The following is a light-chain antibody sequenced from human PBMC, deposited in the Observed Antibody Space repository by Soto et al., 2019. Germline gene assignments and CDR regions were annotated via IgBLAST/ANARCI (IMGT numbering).Light chain of an antibody. J-gene: IGKJ1*01. V-gene: IGKV3-15*01. CDR3: QQYNNWPPWT. CDR2: AAS. CDR1: QSVNSN. Sequence: EIVMTQSPATLSVSPGDTATLSCRASQSVNSNLAWYQQKPGQAPRLLIYAASTRATSIPARFNGSGSGTECTLTISSLQSEDFAVYHCQQYNNWPPWTFGQGTKVEIK.